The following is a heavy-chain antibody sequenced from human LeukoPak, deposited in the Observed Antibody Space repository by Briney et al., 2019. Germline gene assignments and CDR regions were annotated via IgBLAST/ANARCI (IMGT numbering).Heavy chain of an antibody. Sequence: GGSLRLSCAVSGFTFSDYAMHWVRQAPGKGLEWVAIISYDESNKYYADSVKGRFTISRDNSKNTLYLQMNSLRAEDTAVYYCAKDRKGYYDSSGYDAFDIWGQGTMVTVSS. CDR3: AKDRKGYYDSSGYDAFDI. D-gene: IGHD3-22*01. V-gene: IGHV3-30*18. CDR1: GFTFSDYA. J-gene: IGHJ3*02. CDR2: ISYDESNK.